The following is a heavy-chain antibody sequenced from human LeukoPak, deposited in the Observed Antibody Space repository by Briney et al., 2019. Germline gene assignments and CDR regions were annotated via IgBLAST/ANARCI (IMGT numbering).Heavy chain of an antibody. CDR1: GGSINNYY. CDR3: ARAAIGSNSEFDY. V-gene: IGHV4-59*01. D-gene: IGHD4-23*01. Sequence: TSETLSLTCTVSGGSINNYYWSWIRQPPGKGLEWIGYIYYSGSTDYNPSLKSRVTISIDASKNQFSLRLRSVTAADTAVYYRARAAIGSNSEFDYWGQGTLVTVSS. J-gene: IGHJ4*02. CDR2: IYYSGST.